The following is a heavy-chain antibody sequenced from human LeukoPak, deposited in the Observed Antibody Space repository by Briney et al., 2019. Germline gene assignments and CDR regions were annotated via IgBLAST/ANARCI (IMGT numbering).Heavy chain of an antibody. CDR2: IYTTGRT. V-gene: IGHV4-4*07. Sequence: SETLSLTCSVSGGSINSYWWSWIRQPAGKGLEFIGRIYTTGRTNYNPSLKSRVSMSVDTSKNKFSLELRSMTAADTAVYFCARAGYTISSYRFDYWGPGALVTVSP. J-gene: IGHJ4*02. D-gene: IGHD3-16*02. CDR1: GGSINSYW. CDR3: ARAGYTISSYRFDY.